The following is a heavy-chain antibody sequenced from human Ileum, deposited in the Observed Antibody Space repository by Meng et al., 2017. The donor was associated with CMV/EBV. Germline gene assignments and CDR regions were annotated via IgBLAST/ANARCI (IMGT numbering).Heavy chain of an antibody. CDR2: IYSDDSRT. Sequence: GESLKISCAASGFTFSSYVMTWVRQAPGKGLEWVSIIYSDDSRTYYADSVRGRFTISRDNSNNMLYLKMNSLRAEDTAVYYCAKTWDYWGRGTLVTVSS. V-gene: IGHV3-23*03. CDR1: GFTFSSYV. J-gene: IGHJ4*02. CDR3: AKTWDY.